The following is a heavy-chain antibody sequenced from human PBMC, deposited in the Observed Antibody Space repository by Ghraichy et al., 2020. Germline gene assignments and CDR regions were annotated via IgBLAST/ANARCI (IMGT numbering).Heavy chain of an antibody. Sequence: GSLRLSCAASGFTFSSYSMNWVRQAPGKGLEWVSYISSSSTIYYADSVKGRFTISRDNAKNSLYLQMNSLRDEDTAVYYCARALGYCSGGSCYSPFDYWGQGTLVTVSS. CDR2: ISSSSTI. J-gene: IGHJ4*02. CDR3: ARALGYCSGGSCYSPFDY. V-gene: IGHV3-48*02. D-gene: IGHD2-15*01. CDR1: GFTFSSYS.